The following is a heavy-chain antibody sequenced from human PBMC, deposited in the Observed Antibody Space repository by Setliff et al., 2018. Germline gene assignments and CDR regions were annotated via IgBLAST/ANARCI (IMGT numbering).Heavy chain of an antibody. CDR2: INGDGSIT. D-gene: IGHD6-13*01. V-gene: IGHV3-74*01. CDR3: LVAYTSSWYSSGFDP. Sequence: GGSLRLSCAASGLTFTSKWMHWVRQAPGKGLVWVSRINGDGSITSYADSVRGRFTISRDSSKNTLYLQMNSLRLEDTAVYYCLVAYTSSWYSSGFDPWGQGTRVTVSS. CDR1: GLTFTSKW. J-gene: IGHJ5*02.